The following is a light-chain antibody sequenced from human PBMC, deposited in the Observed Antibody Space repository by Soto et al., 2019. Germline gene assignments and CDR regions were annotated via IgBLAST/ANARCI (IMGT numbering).Light chain of an antibody. J-gene: IGLJ3*02. CDR1: NSNIGSNT. CDR2: SNN. V-gene: IGLV1-44*01. CDR3: AAWDDSLNGWV. Sequence: QTVVTQPPSASGTPGQRVTISCSGSNSNIGSNTVNWYQQLPGTAPKLLIYSNNQRPSGVPDRFSGSKSGTSASLAISGLQSEDEADYSCAAWDDSLNGWVFGGGTKLTVL.